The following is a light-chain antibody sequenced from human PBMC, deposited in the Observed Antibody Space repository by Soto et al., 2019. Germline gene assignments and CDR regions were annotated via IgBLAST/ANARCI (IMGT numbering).Light chain of an antibody. CDR1: QGIYNY. Sequence: DIQMTQSPSSLSASVGDTVSITCRASQGIYNYLAWYQKKPGKPPKPLISAASTLHSGVPSRFSGSGSGTDFTLTISSLQPEDVATYYCQKYSSVPFTVGPGTTVDIK. V-gene: IGKV1-27*01. J-gene: IGKJ3*01. CDR3: QKYSSVPFT. CDR2: AAS.